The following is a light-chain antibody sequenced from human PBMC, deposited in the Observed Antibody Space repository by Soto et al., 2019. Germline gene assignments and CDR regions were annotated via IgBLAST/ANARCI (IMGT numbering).Light chain of an antibody. CDR1: QSVSSRD. Sequence: EIVLTQSPATLSLSPGDRATISCRASQSVSSRDLAWYQQKPGQATRLLIYATSSRAAGSPDRFSGSGSGTDVTLTISRLEHEDVAVYYCQQYDNSHAYTFGQGTKLEIK. CDR3: QQYDNSHAYT. J-gene: IGKJ2*01. V-gene: IGKV3-20*01. CDR2: ATS.